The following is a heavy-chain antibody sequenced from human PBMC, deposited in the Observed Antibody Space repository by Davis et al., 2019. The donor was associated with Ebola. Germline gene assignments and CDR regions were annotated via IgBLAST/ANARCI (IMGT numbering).Heavy chain of an antibody. D-gene: IGHD3-3*01. J-gene: IGHJ6*02. V-gene: IGHV3-73*01. Sequence: GESLKISCAASGFTFSGSAMHWVRQASGKGLEWVGRIRSKANSYATAYAASVKGRFTISRDDSKSIAYLQMNSLKTEDTAVYYCTRDAGWGGYDFWSMYGMDVWGQGTTVTVSS. CDR1: GFTFSGSA. CDR3: TRDAGWGGYDFWSMYGMDV. CDR2: IRSKANSYAT.